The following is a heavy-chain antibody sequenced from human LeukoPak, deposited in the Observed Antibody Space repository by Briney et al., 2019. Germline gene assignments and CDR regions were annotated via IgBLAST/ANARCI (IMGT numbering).Heavy chain of an antibody. V-gene: IGHV3-30*18. CDR2: ISYDGSNK. CDR3: AKDRECSGGSCYSYYFDY. J-gene: IGHJ4*02. D-gene: IGHD2-15*01. Sequence: GGSLRLSCAASGFTFSSYGMHWVRQAPGKGLEWVAVISYDGSNKYYADSVKGRLTISRDNSKNTLYLQMNSLRAEDTAVYYCAKDRECSGGSCYSYYFDYWGQGTLVTVSS. CDR1: GFTFSSYG.